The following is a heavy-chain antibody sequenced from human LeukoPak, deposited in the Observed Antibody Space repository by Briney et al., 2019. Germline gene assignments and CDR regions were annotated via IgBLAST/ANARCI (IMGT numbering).Heavy chain of an antibody. CDR3: ARSYYDYVWGSYRSVS. J-gene: IGHJ5*02. CDR1: GGSISSSNW. Sequence: SGTLSLTCAVSGGSISSSNWWSWVRQPPGKGLEWIGEIYHSGSANYNPSLKSRVTISVDKSKNQFSLKLSSVTAADTAVYYCARSYYDYVWGSYRSVSWGQGTLVTVSS. V-gene: IGHV4-4*02. D-gene: IGHD3-16*02. CDR2: IYHSGSA.